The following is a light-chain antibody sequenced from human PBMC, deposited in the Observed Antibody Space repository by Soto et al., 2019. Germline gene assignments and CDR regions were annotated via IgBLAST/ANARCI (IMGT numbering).Light chain of an antibody. CDR2: AAS. CDR1: QGIRND. Sequence: AIQMTQSPSSLSASVGDRVTITCRASQGIRNDLGWYQQKPGKAPKLLIYAASSLQSGVPSRFSGSGSGTDFPLTISSLQPEDFANYYCLQDYNYPWTFGQGTKVEIK. CDR3: LQDYNYPWT. V-gene: IGKV1-6*01. J-gene: IGKJ1*01.